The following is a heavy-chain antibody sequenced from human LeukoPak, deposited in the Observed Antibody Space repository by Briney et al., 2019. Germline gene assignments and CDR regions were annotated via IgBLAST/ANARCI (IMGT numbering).Heavy chain of an antibody. CDR1: GGSISTYY. J-gene: IGHJ6*04. CDR3: ARDSERGYYYGMDV. V-gene: IGHV4-59*01. Sequence: SETLSLTCTVSGGSISTYYWSWIRQPPGKGLEWIGHIYYSRSTNYNPSLKSRVTMSVDTSKNQFSLRLSSVTAADTAVYYCARDSERGYYYGMDVWGKGTAVTVSS. CDR2: IYYSRST. D-gene: IGHD3-16*01.